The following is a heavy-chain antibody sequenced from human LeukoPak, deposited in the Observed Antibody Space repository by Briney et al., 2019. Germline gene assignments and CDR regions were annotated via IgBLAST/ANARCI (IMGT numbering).Heavy chain of an antibody. Sequence: GGSLRLSCAASGFTFSSYWMHWVRQAPGKGLVWVSRINSDGSSTSYADSVKGRFTISRDSAKNTLYLQMNSLRAEDTAVYYCAREGIAVAGPLDYWGQGTLVTVSS. CDR3: AREGIAVAGPLDY. J-gene: IGHJ4*02. CDR1: GFTFSSYW. V-gene: IGHV3-74*01. D-gene: IGHD6-19*01. CDR2: INSDGSST.